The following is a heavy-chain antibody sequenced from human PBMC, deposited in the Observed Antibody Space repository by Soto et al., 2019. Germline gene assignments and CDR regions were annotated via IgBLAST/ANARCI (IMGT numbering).Heavy chain of an antibody. D-gene: IGHD6-19*01. J-gene: IGHJ4*02. CDR3: AVIWGYSGWYMKDY. Sequence: GGSLRLSCAASGFTFSSYAMSWVRQAPGKGLEWVSAISGSGGSTYYADSVKGRFTISRDNSKNTLYLQMNSLRAEDTAVYYCAVIWGYSGWYMKDYWGQGTLVTVSS. CDR2: ISGSGGST. CDR1: GFTFSSYA. V-gene: IGHV3-23*01.